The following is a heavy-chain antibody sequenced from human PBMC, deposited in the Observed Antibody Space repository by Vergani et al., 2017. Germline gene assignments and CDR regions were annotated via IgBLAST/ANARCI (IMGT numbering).Heavy chain of an antibody. CDR3: ARAAAAGRNYYYGMDV. V-gene: IGHV5-10-1*01. CDR2: IDPSDSYT. CDR1: GYSFTSYW. J-gene: IGHJ6*02. D-gene: IGHD6-13*01. Sequence: EVQLVQSGAEVKKPGESLRISCKGSGYSFTSYWISWVRQMPGKGLEWMGRIDPSDSYTNYSPSFQGHVTISADKSISTAYLQWSSLKASDTAMYYCARAAAAGRNYYYGMDVWGQGTTVTVSS.